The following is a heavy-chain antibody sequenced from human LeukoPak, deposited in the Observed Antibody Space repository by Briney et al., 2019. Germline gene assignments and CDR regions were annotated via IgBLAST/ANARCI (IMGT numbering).Heavy chain of an antibody. CDR1: GGSFSGYY. V-gene: IGHV4-34*01. J-gene: IGHJ6*03. CDR2: INHSGST. Sequence: SETLSLTCAVYGGSFSGYYWSWIRQPPGKGLEWIGEINHSGSTNYNPSPKSRVTISVDTSKNQFSLKLSSVTAADTAVYYCARASSSGWYLWGYYYYYMDVWGKGTTVTISS. D-gene: IGHD6-19*01. CDR3: ARASSSGWYLWGYYYYYMDV.